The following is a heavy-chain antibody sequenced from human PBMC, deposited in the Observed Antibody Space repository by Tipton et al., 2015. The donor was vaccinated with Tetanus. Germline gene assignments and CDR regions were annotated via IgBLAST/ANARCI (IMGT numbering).Heavy chain of an antibody. V-gene: IGHV4-59*01. Sequence: TLSLTCTVSGGSISSYYWSWIRQPPGKGLEWIGYIYYSGSTNYNPSLKSRVTISVDTSKNQFSLELSSVTAADTAVHYCARSEQQLVRGYYYYYYMDVWGKGTTVTVSS. J-gene: IGHJ6*03. CDR1: GGSISSYY. CDR2: IYYSGST. CDR3: ARSEQQLVRGYYYYYYMDV. D-gene: IGHD6-13*01.